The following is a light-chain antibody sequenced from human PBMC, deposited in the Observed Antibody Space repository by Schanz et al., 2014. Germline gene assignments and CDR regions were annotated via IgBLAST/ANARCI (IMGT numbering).Light chain of an antibody. J-gene: IGKJ4*01. CDR3: QQRSNWPLT. V-gene: IGKV3D-20*02. CDR2: AAS. Sequence: EIVLTQSPGTLSLSPGERVTLSCRASQSVSSSYLAWYQQKPGQAPRLVIYAASRRATGIPDRFSGSGSGTDFTLTITRLEPEDFAVYYCQQRSNWPLTFGGGTKVEIK. CDR1: QSVSSSY.